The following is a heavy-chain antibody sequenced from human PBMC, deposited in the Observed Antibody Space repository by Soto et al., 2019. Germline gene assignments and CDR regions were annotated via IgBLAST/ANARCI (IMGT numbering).Heavy chain of an antibody. J-gene: IGHJ4*01. CDR1: GLTFSNSY. V-gene: IGHV3-11*04. Sequence: GWSLRLACAASGLTFSNSYVSWFRQTTGKGLEWISYISNSGSPIYYADSVRGRFTISRDNAKNSLYLQMDSLRPDDTAVYYCTKPRSSLQWPPFDPWGQGTQVTFSS. CDR3: TKPRSSLQWPPFDP. D-gene: IGHD6-19*01. CDR2: ISNSGSPI.